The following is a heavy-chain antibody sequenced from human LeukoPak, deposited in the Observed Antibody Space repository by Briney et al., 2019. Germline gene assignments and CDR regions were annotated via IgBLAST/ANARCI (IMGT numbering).Heavy chain of an antibody. V-gene: IGHV4-30-2*01. D-gene: IGHD1-26*01. CDR3: ARERSYGVNYFDY. CDR1: GGSITSGGYS. J-gene: IGHJ4*02. CDR2: IYHIGNT. Sequence: SQTLSLTCAVSGGSITSGGYSWSWIRQPPGKGLEWIGYIYHIGNTYYNPSLRSRVTISVDTSKDQFSLKLSSVTAADTAVYYCARERSYGVNYFDYWCRGTLVSVAS.